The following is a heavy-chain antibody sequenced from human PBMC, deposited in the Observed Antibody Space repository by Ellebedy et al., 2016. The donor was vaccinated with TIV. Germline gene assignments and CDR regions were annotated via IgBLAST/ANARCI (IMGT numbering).Heavy chain of an antibody. CDR3: AREDGDYPVDAFDV. V-gene: IGHV3-30*03. D-gene: IGHD4-17*01. CDR2: VSYDGSKK. J-gene: IGHJ3*01. Sequence: GGSLRLXCSGSGFTFGGFGIHWVRQSPGKGLEWVAVVSYDGSKKSYSDSVGGRFTVSRDNSNNVVHLHMNKLKTEDTAVYYCAREDGDYPVDAFDVWGQGTMVSVSS. CDR1: GFTFGGFG.